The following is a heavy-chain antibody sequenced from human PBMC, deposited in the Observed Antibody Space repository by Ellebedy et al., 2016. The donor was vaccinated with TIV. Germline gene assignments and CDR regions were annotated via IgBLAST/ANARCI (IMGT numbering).Heavy chain of an antibody. CDR2: IGGSGVGT. D-gene: IGHD4-17*01. CDR3: AKRKGNDYGDYISNYFDY. CDR1: GFTFSNYA. V-gene: IGHV3-23*01. Sequence: GESLKISXAASGFTFSNYAMSWVRQAPGKGLEWVSTIGGSGVGTYYADSVKGRFTITRDNSKNTLYLQMNSLRAEGTAVYYCAKRKGNDYGDYISNYFDYWGQGTLVTVSS. J-gene: IGHJ4*02.